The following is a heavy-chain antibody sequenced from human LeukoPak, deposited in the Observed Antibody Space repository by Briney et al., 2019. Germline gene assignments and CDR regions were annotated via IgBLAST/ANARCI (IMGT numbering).Heavy chain of an antibody. CDR3: AKTLYIRAVPGGLDY. CDR1: GYTFTGHY. J-gene: IGHJ4*02. D-gene: IGHD3-16*01. V-gene: IGHV1-2*02. CDR2: INPKNAGT. Sequence: GASVKVSCKASGYTFTGHYMHWVRQVPGQGLEWMGWINPKNAGTNYAQKFQGRVTMTRDTAISTVYMEVSRLTSDDTAVYYCAKTLYIRAVPGGLDYWGQGTLVTASS.